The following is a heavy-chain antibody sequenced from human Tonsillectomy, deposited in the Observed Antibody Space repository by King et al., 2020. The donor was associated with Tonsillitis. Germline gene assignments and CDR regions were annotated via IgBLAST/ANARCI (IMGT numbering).Heavy chain of an antibody. Sequence: QLQESGPGPVKPSETLSLSCTVSRCSVADYYWMWIRQSPGMGLEWIGDISFRGSPKFTPSLKSRVSISLDTTKNQFSLTLSAVTSADTAVYYCARGPKYDVWSSYYYKRASDYYHVDVWGKGTAVTVSS. V-gene: IGHV4-59*02. CDR2: ISFRGSP. CDR3: ARGPKYDVWSSYYYKRASDYYHVDV. CDR1: RCSVADYY. J-gene: IGHJ6*03. D-gene: IGHD3-3*01.